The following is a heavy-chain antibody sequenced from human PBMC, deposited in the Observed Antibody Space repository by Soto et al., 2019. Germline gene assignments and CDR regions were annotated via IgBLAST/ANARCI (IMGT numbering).Heavy chain of an antibody. D-gene: IGHD3-22*01. J-gene: IGHJ4*02. CDR3: ARSSDYYDSSGYYQYYFDY. CDR2: IYPGDSDT. V-gene: IGHV5-51*01. Sequence: GESLKISCKGSGYSFTSYWIGWVRQMPGKGLEWMGIIYPGDSDTRYSPSFQGQVTISADKSISTAYLQWSSLKASDTAMYCCARSSDYYDSSGYYQYYFDYWGQGTLVTVSS. CDR1: GYSFTSYW.